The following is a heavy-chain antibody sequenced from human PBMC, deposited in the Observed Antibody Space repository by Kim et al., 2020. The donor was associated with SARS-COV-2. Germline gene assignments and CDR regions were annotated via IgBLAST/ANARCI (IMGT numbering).Heavy chain of an antibody. CDR2: INHSGST. V-gene: IGHV4-34*01. Sequence: SETLSLTCAVYGGSFSGYYWSWIRQPPGKGLEWIGEINHSGSTNYNPSLKSRVTISVDTSKNQFSLKLSSVTAADTAVYYCARAGYCSSTSCSNKTLGYSGYDYPYYYYYGMDVWGQGTTVTVSS. CDR1: GGSFSGYY. D-gene: IGHD2-2*01. CDR3: ARAGYCSSTSCSNKTLGYSGYDYPYYYYYGMDV. J-gene: IGHJ6*02.